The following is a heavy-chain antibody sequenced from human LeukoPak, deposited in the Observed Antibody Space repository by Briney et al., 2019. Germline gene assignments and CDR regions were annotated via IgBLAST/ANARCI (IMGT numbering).Heavy chain of an antibody. V-gene: IGHV3-7*01. J-gene: IGHJ4*02. D-gene: IGHD3-22*01. Sequence: GGSLRLSCAASGFTFSSYWMTWVRQAPGKGLEWVANIKPDGNDSEYADSVKGRFTFSRDNAKNSLYLQMNSLRDEDTAVYYCARDPYNFYDSSAFYGAFDCWGQGTLVTVSS. CDR3: ARDPYNFYDSSAFYGAFDC. CDR2: IKPDGNDS. CDR1: GFTFSSYW.